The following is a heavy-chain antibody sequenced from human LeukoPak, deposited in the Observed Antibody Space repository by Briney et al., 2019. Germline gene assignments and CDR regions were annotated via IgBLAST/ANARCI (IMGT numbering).Heavy chain of an antibody. Sequence: SETLSLTCTVSGGSISSYYWSWIRQPPGKGLEWIGYIYYSGSTNYNPSLKSRVTISVDTSKNQFSLKLSSVTAADTAVYYCARASDSSGWAFDPWAREPWSPSPQ. J-gene: IGHJ5*02. D-gene: IGHD6-19*01. CDR3: ARASDSSGWAFDP. V-gene: IGHV4-59*01. CDR1: GGSISSYY. CDR2: IYYSGST.